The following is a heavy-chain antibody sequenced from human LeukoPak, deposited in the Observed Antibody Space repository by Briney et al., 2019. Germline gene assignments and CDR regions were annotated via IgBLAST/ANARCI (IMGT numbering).Heavy chain of an antibody. CDR1: GFTFNNYA. Sequence: PGGSLRLSCAASGFTFNNYAMSWDRQTPGKGLEWVSSISDNDGSTYYTDSVKGRFTISRDNSKDTVYLQMNNLGAVDTALYFCVRHDSYIPFWGQGSLVTVSS. CDR2: ISDNDGST. J-gene: IGHJ1*01. V-gene: IGHV3-23*01. D-gene: IGHD5-18*01. CDR3: VRHDSYIPF.